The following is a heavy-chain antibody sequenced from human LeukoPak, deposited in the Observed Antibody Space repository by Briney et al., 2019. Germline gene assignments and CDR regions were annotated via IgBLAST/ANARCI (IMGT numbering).Heavy chain of an antibody. CDR3: ARGLGYCTSTTCLLPFDY. J-gene: IGHJ4*02. V-gene: IGHV3-48*01. CDR2: ISSSSSTI. CDR1: GFTFSSYS. D-gene: IGHD2-2*01. Sequence: GGSLRLSCAASGFTFSSYSMNWVRQAPGKGLEWVSYISSSSSTIYYADSVKGRFTVSRDNSKNTLYLQMNSLRAEDTAMYYCARGLGYCTSTTCLLPFDYWGQGTPVTVSS.